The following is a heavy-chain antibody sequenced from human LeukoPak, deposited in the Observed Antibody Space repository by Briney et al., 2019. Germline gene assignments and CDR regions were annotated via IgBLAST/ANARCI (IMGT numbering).Heavy chain of an antibody. D-gene: IGHD3-22*01. Sequence: PGGSLRLSCAASGFTVSTNYMSWVRQAPGKGLEWVSIIYSGGSTSYADSVKGRFTISRGISKNTLFLQMSSLRAEDTAVYYCARSPRIYDSSGYYLVEYFDLWGRGTLVTVSS. CDR2: IYSGGST. V-gene: IGHV3-53*01. CDR1: GFTVSTNY. J-gene: IGHJ2*01. CDR3: ARSPRIYDSSGYYLVEYFDL.